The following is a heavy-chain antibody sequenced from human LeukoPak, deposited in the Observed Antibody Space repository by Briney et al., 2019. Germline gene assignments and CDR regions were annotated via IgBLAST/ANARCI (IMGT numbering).Heavy chain of an antibody. Sequence: SETLSLTCTVSGGSISSYYWSWIRQPPGKGLEWIGYIYYSGSTNYNPSLKSRVTISVGTSKNQFSLKLTSVTAADTAVYYCARDRGSSGWNDYWGQGTLVTVSS. D-gene: IGHD6-19*01. CDR3: ARDRGSSGWNDY. CDR2: IYYSGST. CDR1: GGSISSYY. V-gene: IGHV4-59*12. J-gene: IGHJ4*02.